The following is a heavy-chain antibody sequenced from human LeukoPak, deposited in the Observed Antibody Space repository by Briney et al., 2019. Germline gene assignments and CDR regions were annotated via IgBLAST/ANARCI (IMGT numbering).Heavy chain of an antibody. J-gene: IGHJ2*01. V-gene: IGHV1-69*05. CDR3: ARGDYGDYSLDL. Sequence: ASVKVSCKASGYTFTGYYMHWVRQAPGQGLEWMGRIIPIFGTANYAQKFQGRVTITTDESTSTAYMELSSLRSEDTAVYYCARGDYGDYSLDLWGRGTLVTVSS. CDR2: IIPIFGTA. D-gene: IGHD4-17*01. CDR1: GYTFTGYY.